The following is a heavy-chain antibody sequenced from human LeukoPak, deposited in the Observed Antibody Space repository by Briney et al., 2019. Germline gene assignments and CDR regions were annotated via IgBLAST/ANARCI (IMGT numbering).Heavy chain of an antibody. D-gene: IGHD3-22*01. CDR1: GYSFTNYW. CDR2: IYPGDSDT. Sequence: GESLKISCKGSGYSFTNYWIGWVRQMPGKGLEWMGIIYPGDSDTRYSPSFQGQVTISADKSISTAYLQWSSLKASDTAMYYCARRHYYDSSGYYLFDYWGQGTLVTVSS. J-gene: IGHJ4*02. V-gene: IGHV5-51*01. CDR3: ARRHYYDSSGYYLFDY.